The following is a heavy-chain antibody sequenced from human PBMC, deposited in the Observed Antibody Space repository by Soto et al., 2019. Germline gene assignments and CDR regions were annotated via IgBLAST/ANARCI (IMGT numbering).Heavy chain of an antibody. CDR2: IKRKIDGEAT. V-gene: IGHV3-15*07. CDR3: TPGSVEGV. J-gene: IGHJ6*02. Sequence: EVQLVESGGGLVKPGGSLRLSCAASGFSFSNAWMNWVRQAPRQGLEWVGRIKRKIDGEATDYAEPVKGRFTVSRDDSKSALYLQMNSLKGDDSAAYYCTPGSVEGVWCQGTTVTVS. CDR1: GFSFSNAW. D-gene: IGHD2-15*01.